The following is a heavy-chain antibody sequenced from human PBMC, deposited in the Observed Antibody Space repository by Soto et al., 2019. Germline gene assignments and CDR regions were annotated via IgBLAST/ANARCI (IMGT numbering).Heavy chain of an antibody. Sequence: EVQLVESGGGLVQPGGSLRLSCAASGFTFSSYSMNWVRQAPGKRLEWVSSISSISSYIYYADSVKGLFTISRDNAKNSLYLQMNLMRAEDTAVYYCARDKVPVIIVSEGFDAFDIWGQVTMVTVSS. CDR3: ARDKVPVIIVSEGFDAFDI. J-gene: IGHJ3*02. CDR2: ISSISSYI. CDR1: GFTFSSYS. V-gene: IGHV3-21*01. D-gene: IGHD1-26*01.